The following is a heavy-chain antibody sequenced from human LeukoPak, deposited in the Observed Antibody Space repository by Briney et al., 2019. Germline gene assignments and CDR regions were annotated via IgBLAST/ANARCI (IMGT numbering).Heavy chain of an antibody. CDR1: GFTFSSYS. D-gene: IGHD3-10*01. J-gene: IGHJ4*02. Sequence: GGSLRLSCAASGFTFSSYSVNWVRQAPGKGLEWVSSISSSSSYIYYADSVKGRFTISRDNAKNSLYLQMNSLRAEDTAVYYCARDAGYYYGSGSYYSDYWGQGTLVTVSS. CDR3: ARDAGYYYGSGSYYSDY. CDR2: ISSSSSYI. V-gene: IGHV3-21*01.